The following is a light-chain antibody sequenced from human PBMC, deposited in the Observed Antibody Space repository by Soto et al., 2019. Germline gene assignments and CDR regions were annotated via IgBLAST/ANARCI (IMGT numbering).Light chain of an antibody. CDR1: QSISNS. J-gene: IGKJ1*01. Sequence: DIQMTQSPSTLSASVRDRVTITCRASQSISNSLAWYQQRPGKAPKLLIYDASSLESGVPSRFSGSGSGTEFTLTISSLQPDDFATYYCQQYNTLTTFGQGTKVDIK. V-gene: IGKV1-5*01. CDR2: DAS. CDR3: QQYNTLTT.